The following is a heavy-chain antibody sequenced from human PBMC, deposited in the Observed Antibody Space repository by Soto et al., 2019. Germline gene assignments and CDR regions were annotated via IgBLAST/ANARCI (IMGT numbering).Heavy chain of an antibody. D-gene: IGHD2-15*01. J-gene: IGHJ5*02. CDR3: ARHDMVVVVAATINWFDP. V-gene: IGHV4-59*08. Sequence: PSETLSLTCTVSGGSISSYYWSWIRQPPGKGLEWIGYIYYSGSTNYNPSLKSRVTISVDTSKNQFSLKLSSVTAADTAVYYCARHDMVVVVAATINWFDPWGQGTLLTVSS. CDR1: GGSISSYY. CDR2: IYYSGST.